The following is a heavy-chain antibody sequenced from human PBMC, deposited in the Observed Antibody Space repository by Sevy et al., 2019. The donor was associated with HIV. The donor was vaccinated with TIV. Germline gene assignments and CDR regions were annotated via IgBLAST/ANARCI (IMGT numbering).Heavy chain of an antibody. D-gene: IGHD4-4*01. J-gene: IGHJ6*02. CDR3: ASSDDYSNYYYYGMDV. CDR2: INPNSGGT. V-gene: IGHV1-2*02. CDR1: GYTFTGYY. Sequence: ASVKVSCKASGYTFTGYYMHWVRQAPGQGLEWMGWINPNSGGTNYAQKFQGRVTMTRDTSISTAYMELSRLRSDDTAVYYCASSDDYSNYYYYGMDVWGQRTTVTVSS.